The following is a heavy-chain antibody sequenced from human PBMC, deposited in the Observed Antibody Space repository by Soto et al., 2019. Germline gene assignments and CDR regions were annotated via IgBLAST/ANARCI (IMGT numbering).Heavy chain of an antibody. Sequence: LSLTCAVYGGSFSGYYWSWIRQPPGKGLEWIGEINHSGSTNYNPSLKSRVTISVDTSKNQFSLKLSSVTAADTAVYYCARENVDFWSGYHDYWGQGTLVTVSS. D-gene: IGHD3-3*01. V-gene: IGHV4-34*01. J-gene: IGHJ4*02. CDR3: ARENVDFWSGYHDY. CDR2: INHSGST. CDR1: GGSFSGYY.